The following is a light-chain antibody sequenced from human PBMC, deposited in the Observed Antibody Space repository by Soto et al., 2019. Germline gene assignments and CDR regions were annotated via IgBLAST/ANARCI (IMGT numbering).Light chain of an antibody. CDR3: QLRSFT. CDR2: KAS. J-gene: IGKJ4*01. CDR1: QTISSW. Sequence: DIQMTQSPSTLSGSVGDRVTITCRASQTISSWLAWYQQKPGKAPKLLIYKASTLKSGVPSRFSGSGSGTEFTLTISSLEPEDFAVYYCQLRSFTFGGGTKVDIK. V-gene: IGKV1-5*03.